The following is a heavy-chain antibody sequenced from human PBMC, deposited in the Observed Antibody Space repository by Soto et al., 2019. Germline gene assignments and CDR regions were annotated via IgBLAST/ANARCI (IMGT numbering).Heavy chain of an antibody. Sequence: SETLSLTCTVSGGSISSSSYYWSWIRQPPGKGLEWIGYIYYSGSTNYNPSLKSRVTISVDTSKNQFSLKLSSVTAADTAVYYCARRYGGNLDYWGQGTLVTVSS. D-gene: IGHD1-26*01. CDR2: IYYSGST. CDR1: GGSISSSSYY. CDR3: ARRYGGNLDY. J-gene: IGHJ4*02. V-gene: IGHV4-61*05.